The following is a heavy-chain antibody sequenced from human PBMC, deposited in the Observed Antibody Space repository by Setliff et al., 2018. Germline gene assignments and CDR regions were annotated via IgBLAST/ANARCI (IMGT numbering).Heavy chain of an antibody. CDR2: INHSGST. J-gene: IGHJ4*02. CDR3: ARPKLIAAIAGYFDY. CDR1: GGSFSGYY. V-gene: IGHV4-34*01. D-gene: IGHD2-15*01. Sequence: NPSETLSLTCAVYGGSFSGYYWSWIRQPPGKGLEWIGEINHSGSTNYNPSLKSRVTMSVDTSKNQFSLKLSSVTAADTAVYYCARPKLIAAIAGYFDYWGQGSLVTSPQ.